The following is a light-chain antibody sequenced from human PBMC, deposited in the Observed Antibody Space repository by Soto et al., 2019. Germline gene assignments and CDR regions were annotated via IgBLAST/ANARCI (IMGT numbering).Light chain of an antibody. J-gene: IGKJ1*01. CDR2: DAS. CDR1: QSLSGL. CDR3: QQYSSYWT. Sequence: DIQMTQSPSTLSASVGDRVTITCRASQSLSGLLAWYQQKPGKAPKLLIYDASSLERGVPSRFSGSGSGTEFTLTISSLQPDDFATYFCQQYSSYWTFGQGTKVEIK. V-gene: IGKV1-5*01.